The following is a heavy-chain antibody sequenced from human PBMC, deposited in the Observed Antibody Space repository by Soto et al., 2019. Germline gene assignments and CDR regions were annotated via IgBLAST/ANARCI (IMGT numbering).Heavy chain of an antibody. CDR3: AREKDCTRASGNRGHFDY. Sequence: PGGSLRLSCATSGFTFSSYAMHWVRQAPGKGLEWVAAIWYDGSNKYYADSLTGRFTISKDNSENTLYLQMNSLRAEDTAVYYCAREKDCTRASGNRGHFDYWGQGALVTVSS. D-gene: IGHD2-21*01. CDR1: GFTFSSYA. J-gene: IGHJ4*02. V-gene: IGHV3-33*01. CDR2: IWYDGSNK.